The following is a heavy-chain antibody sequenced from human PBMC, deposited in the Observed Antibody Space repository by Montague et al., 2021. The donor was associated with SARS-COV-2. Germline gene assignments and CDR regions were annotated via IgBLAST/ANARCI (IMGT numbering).Heavy chain of an antibody. J-gene: IGHJ4*01. CDR2: INQSGRN. CDR1: GGSFNGYY. Sequence: SETLSLTCAVYGGSFNGYYWSWIRQPPEKGLEWIGEINQSGRNNNNPSLKSRVIISVDTSKNQFSLKLSSVTAADTAVYYCARRGRSVWGVTVSAELDYWGQGILVIVSS. V-gene: IGHV4-34*01. CDR3: ARRGRSVWGVTVSAELDY. D-gene: IGHD3-10*01.